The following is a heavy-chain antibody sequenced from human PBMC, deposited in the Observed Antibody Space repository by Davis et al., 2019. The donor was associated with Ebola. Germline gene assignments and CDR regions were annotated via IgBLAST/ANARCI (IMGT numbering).Heavy chain of an antibody. D-gene: IGHD5-12*01. CDR3: ARGQIGYSGRFRFDS. Sequence: AASVKVSCKASGGTFSSYAISWVRQAPGQGLEWMGGIIPIFGTANYAQKFQGRVTMTRNTSINTAYMELSGLTSEDTALYFCARGQIGYSGRFRFDSWGQGTLVTVSS. CDR1: GGTFSSYA. CDR2: IIPIFGTA. J-gene: IGHJ4*02. V-gene: IGHV1-69*05.